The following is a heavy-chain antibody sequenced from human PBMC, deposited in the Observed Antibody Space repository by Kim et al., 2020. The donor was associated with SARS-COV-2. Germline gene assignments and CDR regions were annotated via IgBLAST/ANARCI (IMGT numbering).Heavy chain of an antibody. D-gene: IGHD6-13*01. Sequence: ASVKVSCKVSGYTLTELSMHWVRQAPGKGLEWMGGFDPEDGETIYAQKFQGRVTMTEDTSTDTAYMELSSLRSEDTAVYYCATDAYSSSRKSYYYGMDVWGQGTTVTVSS. CDR1: GYTLTELS. CDR2: FDPEDGET. V-gene: IGHV1-24*01. CDR3: ATDAYSSSRKSYYYGMDV. J-gene: IGHJ6*02.